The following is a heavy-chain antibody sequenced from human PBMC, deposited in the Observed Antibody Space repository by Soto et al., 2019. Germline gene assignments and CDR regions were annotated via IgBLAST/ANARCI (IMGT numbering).Heavy chain of an antibody. CDR2: IMPVFGTA. J-gene: IGHJ4*02. V-gene: IGHV1-69*01. Sequence: QVQLVQSGAEVKKPGSSVRVSCKVSGGSFRNYGITWVRQSPGQGLEWMGGIMPVFGTAVYAQKFQGRVTISADELTTTASLELRSLSSDDTAVYFCAKDLRDIVLMGRFDYWGQGTLVTVSS. D-gene: IGHD2-8*01. CDR3: AKDLRDIVLMGRFDY. CDR1: GGSFRNYG.